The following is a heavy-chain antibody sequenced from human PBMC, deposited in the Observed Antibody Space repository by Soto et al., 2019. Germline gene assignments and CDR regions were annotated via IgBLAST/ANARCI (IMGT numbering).Heavy chain of an antibody. D-gene: IGHD6-25*01. J-gene: IGHJ5*02. V-gene: IGHV4-39*01. CDR2: IYFTGNT. Sequence: SETLSLTCSASGGSITSSSHFWGWVRQPPGKGLEWIGTIYFTGNTYYTPSLKSRLTMSIDTSKNEFSLRLNSVTAADTAVYYCAGQTFTIAAASYGRSNWFDPWGPRTLVTVSS. CDR1: GGSITSSSHF. CDR3: AGQTFTIAAASYGRSNWFDP.